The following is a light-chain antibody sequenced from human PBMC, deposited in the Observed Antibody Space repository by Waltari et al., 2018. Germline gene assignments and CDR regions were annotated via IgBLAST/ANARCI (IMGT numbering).Light chain of an antibody. J-gene: IGLJ3*02. CDR2: VNRYGSH. Sequence: QLVVTQSPSASAPLGASVKLTCTLSSGHSSNIVAWLQQRPEKGPRYLMKVNRYGSHIKGDELPDRFSGSSAGAERYRTISSLQPDDEADYYCQTGGHGTWVFGGGTTLTVL. CDR3: QTGGHGTWV. V-gene: IGLV4-69*01. CDR1: SGHSSNI.